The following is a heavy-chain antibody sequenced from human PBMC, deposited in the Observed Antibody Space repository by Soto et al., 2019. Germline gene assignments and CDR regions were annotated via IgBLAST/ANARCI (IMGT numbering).Heavy chain of an antibody. CDR3: ARLEGLATISYYFDF. J-gene: IGHJ4*02. Sequence: QLQLQESGPGLVKPSETLSLTCSVSDDSINSDKYYWGWIRQPPGKGLEWIGSIYYRGNAYYNPSLQTRVTISLDKSRSTYCLKLNSVTAADSAVYFCARLEGLATISYYFDFWGPGALVTVSS. D-gene: IGHD3-9*01. V-gene: IGHV4-39*01. CDR2: IYYRGNA. CDR1: DDSINSDKYY.